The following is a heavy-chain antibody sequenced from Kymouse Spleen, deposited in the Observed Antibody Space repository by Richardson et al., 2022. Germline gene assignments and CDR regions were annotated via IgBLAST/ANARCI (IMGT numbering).Heavy chain of an antibody. V-gene: IGHV4-34*01. CDR2: INHSGST. D-gene: IGHD6-13*01. Sequence: QVQLQQWGAGLLKPSETLSLTCAVYGGSFSGYYWSWIRQPPGKGLEWIGEINHSGSTNYNPSLKSRVTISVDTSKNQFSLKLSSVTAADTAVYYCAGYSSSWYYYYGMDVWGQGTTVTVSS. J-gene: IGHJ6*02. CDR1: GGSFSGYY. CDR3: AGYSSSWYYYYGMDV.